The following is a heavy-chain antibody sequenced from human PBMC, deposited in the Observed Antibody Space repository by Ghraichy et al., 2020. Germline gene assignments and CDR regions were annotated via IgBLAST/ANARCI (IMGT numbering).Heavy chain of an antibody. J-gene: IGHJ3*01. D-gene: IGHD3-10*01. CDR3: ARELGASGSFDL. Sequence: ETLSLTCAASGFTFSSSWMHWVRQAPGEGLEWEATIKGDGSEEFYVDSVKGQFTISRDNAKNSLYLQMHSLRVEDTAVYYCARELGASGSFDLWGQGTMVTVSS. CDR1: GFTFSSSW. V-gene: IGHV3-7*03. CDR2: IKGDGSEE.